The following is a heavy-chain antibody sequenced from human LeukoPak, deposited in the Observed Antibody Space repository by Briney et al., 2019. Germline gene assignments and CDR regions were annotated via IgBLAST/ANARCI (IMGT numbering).Heavy chain of an antibody. CDR1: GFTFSNLG. V-gene: IGHV3-23*01. CDR3: AKARDAD. Sequence: PGGSLRLSCAPSGFTFSNLGMAWFRQAPGKGLEWVSTISGSGGSTYYADSVKGRFTISRDNSKNTLYVQMNSLRAEDMAVYYFAKARDADWGQGTLVTVSS. D-gene: IGHD6-25*01. CDR2: ISGSGGST. J-gene: IGHJ4*02.